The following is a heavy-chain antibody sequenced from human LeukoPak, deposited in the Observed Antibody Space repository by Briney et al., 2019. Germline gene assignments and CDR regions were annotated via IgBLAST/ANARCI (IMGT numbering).Heavy chain of an antibody. Sequence: ASVKVSFQVSGYTLTQLSMHWVGQAPGQGLEWMGGFDPEDGETIYAQAFQGRVTMTEHTSTDTAFMELNSLGSEDSAVYYCATDTSDNNDGFDIWGQGTMVTVSS. D-gene: IGHD2/OR15-2a*01. V-gene: IGHV1-24*01. CDR1: GYTLTQLS. CDR3: ATDTSDNNDGFDI. CDR2: FDPEDGET. J-gene: IGHJ3*02.